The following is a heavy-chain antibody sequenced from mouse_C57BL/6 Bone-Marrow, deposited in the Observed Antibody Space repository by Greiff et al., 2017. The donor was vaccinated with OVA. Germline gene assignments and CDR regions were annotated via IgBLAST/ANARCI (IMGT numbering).Heavy chain of an antibody. CDR2: SRNKANDYTT. J-gene: IGHJ1*03. D-gene: IGHD1-1*01. Sequence: EVNVVESGGGLVQSGRSLRLSCATSGFTFSDFYMEWVRQAPGKGLEWIAASRNKANDYTTEYSASVKGRFIVSRDTSQSILYLQMNALRAEDTAIYYCARDYYGSSYEGYFDVWGTGTTVTVSS. V-gene: IGHV7-1*01. CDR1: GFTFSDFY. CDR3: ARDYYGSSYEGYFDV.